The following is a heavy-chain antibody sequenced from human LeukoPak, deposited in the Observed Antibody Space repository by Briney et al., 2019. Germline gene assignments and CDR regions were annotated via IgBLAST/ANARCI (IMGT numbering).Heavy chain of an antibody. CDR3: AREAGGSGYGYFDY. V-gene: IGHV4-34*01. Sequence: NPSETLSLTCAVYGGSFSGYYWSWIRQPPGKGLEWIGEMNHSGSTNYNPSLKSRVTISVDTSKNQFSLKLSSVTAADTAVYYCAREAGGSGYGYFDYWGQGTLVTVSS. CDR2: MNHSGST. CDR1: GGSFSGYY. J-gene: IGHJ4*02. D-gene: IGHD3-22*01.